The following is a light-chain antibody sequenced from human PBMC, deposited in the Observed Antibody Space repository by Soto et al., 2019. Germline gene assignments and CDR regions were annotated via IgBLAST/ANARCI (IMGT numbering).Light chain of an antibody. Sequence: QSVLTQSSSASASLGPWVTLTCTRSSGNMTSIIAWHQHQPGRAPRYLLKLEGSGSYTKGSGTRDRFSGSSSGADRYLTISNLQFEDEADYYCETWDTNVVVFGGGTKVTVL. CDR1: SGNMTSI. V-gene: IGLV4-60*02. CDR3: ETWDTNVVV. CDR2: LEGSGSY. J-gene: IGLJ2*01.